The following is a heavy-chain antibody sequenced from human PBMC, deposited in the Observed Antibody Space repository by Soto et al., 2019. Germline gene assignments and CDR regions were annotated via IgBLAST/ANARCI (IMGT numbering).Heavy chain of an antibody. J-gene: IGHJ4*02. D-gene: IGHD2-21*02. CDR2: IHYGGNA. V-gene: IGHV4-39*01. CDR1: GGSINTYNLF. Sequence: SETLSLTCTVSGGSINTYNLFWAWVRQPPGKGLEWIASIHYGGNAYYSPSLTTRATISRDTSKNRVSLELRSVTAADTAVYYCARVNVTLDVWGLGTLVTVSS. CDR3: ARVNVTLDV.